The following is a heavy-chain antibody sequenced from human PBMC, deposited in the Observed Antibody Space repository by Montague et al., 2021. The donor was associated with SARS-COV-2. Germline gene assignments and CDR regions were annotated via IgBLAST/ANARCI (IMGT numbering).Heavy chain of an antibody. J-gene: IGHJ4*02. CDR3: AKSTHYYASGTYYNTYYFDH. CDR2: ISDTGANT. V-gene: IGHV3-23*01. D-gene: IGHD3-10*01. CDR1: GFTFSNYG. Sequence: SLRLSCAASGFTFSNYGMSWVRQAPRKGLEWVSLISDTGANTHYADSVKGRFTISRDNSKNTVLLQMNSLRAEDTAVYYCAKSTHYYASGTYYNTYYFDHWGQGTLVTVSS.